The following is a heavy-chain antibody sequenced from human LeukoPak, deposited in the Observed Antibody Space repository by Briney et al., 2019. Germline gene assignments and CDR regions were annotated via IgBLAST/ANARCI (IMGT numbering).Heavy chain of an antibody. D-gene: IGHD6-13*01. CDR3: ASLSSSWYFLY. V-gene: IGHV3-7*01. CDR2: IKQDGSEK. CDR1: GFTFSSYW. Sequence: GGSLRLSCAASGFTFSSYWMTWIRQAPGKGLEWVANIKQDGSEKYYVDSVKGRFTISRDNAKNSLYLQMNSLRAEDTAVYYCASLSSSWYFLYWGQGTLVTVSS. J-gene: IGHJ4*02.